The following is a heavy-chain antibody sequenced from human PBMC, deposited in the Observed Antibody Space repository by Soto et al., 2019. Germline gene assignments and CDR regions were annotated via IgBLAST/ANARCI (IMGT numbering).Heavy chain of an antibody. D-gene: IGHD5-18*01. CDR2: IIPMFGTT. J-gene: IGHJ6*04. CDR1: GGTFSLYG. V-gene: IGHV1-69*01. CDR3: ARKPTLIQLPKQKTRGYYYYSMDG. Sequence: QVQLVQPGSAEKKPGSSVKVSCKASGGTFSLYGISWVRQAPGQGLEWMGGIIPMFGTTNYAQKFQGRVTTTADESTRTAYMELSSQSSEDAAVYYCARKPTLIQLPKQKTRGYYYYSMDGWGKGTTVTISS.